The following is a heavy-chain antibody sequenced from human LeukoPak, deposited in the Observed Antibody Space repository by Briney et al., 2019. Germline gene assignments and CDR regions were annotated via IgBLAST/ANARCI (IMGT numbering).Heavy chain of an antibody. CDR1: GFTFRSYG. CDR3: ARESWLGSRWETTDY. Sequence: PGGSLRLPCAASGFTFRSYGMHWVRQAPGKGLEWVAFIRYDGSNKEYGDSVKGRFTISRDNLKNTLYLQMNSLRAEDTAVYYCARESWLGSRWETTDYWGQGTLVTVSS. D-gene: IGHD6-13*01. V-gene: IGHV3-30*02. CDR2: IRYDGSNK. J-gene: IGHJ4*02.